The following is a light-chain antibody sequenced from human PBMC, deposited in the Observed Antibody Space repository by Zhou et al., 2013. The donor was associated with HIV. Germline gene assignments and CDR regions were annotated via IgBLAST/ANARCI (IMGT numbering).Light chain of an antibody. V-gene: IGKV1-39*01. CDR2: AAS. J-gene: IGKJ1*01. Sequence: DIQLTQSPSFLSASVGDRVTITCRASQAISSHLTWYQQRPGKAPKLLIYAASTLQSGVPLRFSGSGSGTDFTLTISSLQPEDFATYYCQQSYTTPRTFGQGTKVEIK. CDR1: QAISSH. CDR3: QQSYTTPRT.